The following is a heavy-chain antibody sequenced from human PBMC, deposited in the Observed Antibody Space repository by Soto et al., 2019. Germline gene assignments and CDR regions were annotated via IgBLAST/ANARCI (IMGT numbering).Heavy chain of an antibody. V-gene: IGHV4-34*01. Sequence: PSETLSLTCAVYGGSFSGYYWSWIRQPPGKGLEWIGEINHSGSTNYNPSLKSRVTISVDTSKNQFSLKLSSVTAADTAVYYCARGRSITIFGVVIVSGGKYDYWGQGTLVTV. CDR2: INHSGST. D-gene: IGHD3-3*01. CDR3: ARGRSITIFGVVIVSGGKYDY. CDR1: GGSFSGYY. J-gene: IGHJ4*02.